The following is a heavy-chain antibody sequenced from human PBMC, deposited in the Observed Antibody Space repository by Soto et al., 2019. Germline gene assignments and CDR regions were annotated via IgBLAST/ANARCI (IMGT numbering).Heavy chain of an antibody. V-gene: IGHV5-51*01. CDR1: GYTFTTNW. J-gene: IGHJ3*01. Sequence: GESLKISCKGSGYTFTTNWIGWVRQMPGKGLEWLGIIYPDDSDTRYNPSFQGQVTMSADKSINTAYLQWSSLRASDTAMYYCARPPGRIFDVWGQGTMVTVSS. CDR2: IYPDDSDT. CDR3: ARPPGRIFDV.